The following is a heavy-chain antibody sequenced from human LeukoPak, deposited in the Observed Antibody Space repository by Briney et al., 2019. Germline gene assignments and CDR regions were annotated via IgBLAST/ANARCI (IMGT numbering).Heavy chain of an antibody. D-gene: IGHD6-13*01. V-gene: IGHV3-74*01. CDR2: IDDDGAGT. CDR3: ASASSHRIAAGGDY. Sequence: GGSQRLSCAASGFPFSGYWMHWVRQAPGKGLVWVSRIDDDGAGTTYADSVKGRFTISRDNAKNTLYLQMNSLRAEDTAVYYCASASSHRIAAGGDYWGQGTLVTVSS. CDR1: GFPFSGYW. J-gene: IGHJ4*02.